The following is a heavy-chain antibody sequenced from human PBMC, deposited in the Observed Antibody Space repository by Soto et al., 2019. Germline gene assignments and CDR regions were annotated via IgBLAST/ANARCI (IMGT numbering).Heavy chain of an antibody. CDR2: ISAYNGNT. J-gene: IGHJ6*02. Sequence: QVQLVQSGAEVKKPGASVKVSCKASGYTFTSYGISWVRQAPGQGLEWMGWISAYNGNTNYAQKLQGRVTMTTDTSTSTAYMELRTLTSDDTAVHYCARVVTIFPTYYGMDVWGQGTTVTVSS. CDR1: GYTFTSYG. V-gene: IGHV1-18*01. D-gene: IGHD3-3*01. CDR3: ARVVTIFPTYYGMDV.